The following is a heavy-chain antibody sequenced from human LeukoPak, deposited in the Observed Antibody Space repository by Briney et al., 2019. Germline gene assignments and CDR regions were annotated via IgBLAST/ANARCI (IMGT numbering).Heavy chain of an antibody. D-gene: IGHD5-24*01. CDR3: AKDIYRGLDMATRPDY. J-gene: IGHJ4*02. V-gene: IGHV3-43*02. CDR2: ISGDAGST. CDR1: GFTFDDYA. Sequence: PGGSLRLSCAASGFTFDDYAMHWVRQAPGKGLEWVSLISGDAGSTYYADSVKGRFTISRDDSKNSLYLQTNSLRTEDTAFYYCAKDIYRGLDMATRPDYWGQGTLVTVSS.